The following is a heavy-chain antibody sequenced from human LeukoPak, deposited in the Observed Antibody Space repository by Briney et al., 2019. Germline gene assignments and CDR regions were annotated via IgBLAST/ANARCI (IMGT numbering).Heavy chain of an antibody. CDR1: GFTFSSYA. D-gene: IGHD3-10*01. V-gene: IGHV3-23*01. J-gene: IGHJ4*02. CDR3: AKDRPIWFGELGYFDY. CDR2: ISGSSGST. Sequence: PGGSLRLSCAASGFTFSSYAMSWVRQAPGKGLEWVSGISGSSGSTYYADSVKGRFTISRDNSKNTLYLQMNSLRAEDTAVYYCAKDRPIWFGELGYFDYWGQGTLVTVSS.